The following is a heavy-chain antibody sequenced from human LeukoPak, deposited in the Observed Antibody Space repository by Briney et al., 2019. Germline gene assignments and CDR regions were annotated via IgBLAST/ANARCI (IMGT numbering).Heavy chain of an antibody. CDR1: GFTFSSYS. CDR3: AKVRDLPSYYFDY. J-gene: IGHJ4*02. V-gene: IGHV3-48*01. Sequence: PGGSLRLSCAASGFTFSSYSMNWVRQAPGKGLEWVSYISSSSSTIYYADSVKGRFTISRDNAKNSLYLQMNSLRAEDTAVYYCAKVRDLPSYYFDYWGQGTLVTVSS. CDR2: ISSSSSTI.